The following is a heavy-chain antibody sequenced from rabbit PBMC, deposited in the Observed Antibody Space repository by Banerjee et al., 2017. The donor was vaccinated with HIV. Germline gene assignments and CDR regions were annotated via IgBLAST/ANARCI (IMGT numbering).Heavy chain of an antibody. CDR3: ARDLGGSSDL. CDR2: IYIGSGNT. J-gene: IGHJ4*01. CDR1: GFSFSNKYV. Sequence: QQHLEESGGDLVKPGGTLTLTCTASGFSFSNKYVMCWVRQAPGKGLEWIGYIYIGSGNTYYASWAKGRFTISKTSSTTVTLQMTSLTAADTATYFCARDLGGSSDLWGQGTLVTVS. V-gene: IGHV1S45*01. D-gene: IGHD8-1*01.